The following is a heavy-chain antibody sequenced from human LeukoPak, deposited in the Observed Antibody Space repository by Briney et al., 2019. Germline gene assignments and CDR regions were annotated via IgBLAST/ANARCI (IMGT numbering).Heavy chain of an antibody. Sequence: SSETLSLTCAVCGGSFSGYYWSWIRQPPGKGLEWIGEINHSGSTNYNPSLKSRVTISVDTSKNQFSLKLSSVTAADTAVYYCARGPPSRTYYYGSGSYSLNDYWGQGTLVTVSS. J-gene: IGHJ4*02. CDR2: INHSGST. V-gene: IGHV4-34*01. CDR3: ARGPPSRTYYYGSGSYSLNDY. D-gene: IGHD3-10*01. CDR1: GGSFSGYY.